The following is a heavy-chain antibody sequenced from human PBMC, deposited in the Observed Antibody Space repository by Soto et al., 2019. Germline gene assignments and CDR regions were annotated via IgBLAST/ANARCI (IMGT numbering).Heavy chain of an antibody. CDR1: GFTFSSYA. D-gene: IGHD3-10*01. CDR3: AKPHYGSGTGSYYGIA. V-gene: IGHV3-23*01. Sequence: EVQLLESGGGLVQPGGSLRLSCAASGFTFSSYAMNWVRQAPGTGLEWVSAISEGATSTHYADFVKGRFTISRDNSKYMVYLQMNSLRDDDTAVYYCAKPHYGSGTGSYYGIAWGQGTLVTVSS. J-gene: IGHJ4*02. CDR2: ISEGATST.